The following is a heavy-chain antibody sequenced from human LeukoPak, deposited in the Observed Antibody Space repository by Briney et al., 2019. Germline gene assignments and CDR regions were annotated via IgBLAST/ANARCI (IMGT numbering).Heavy chain of an antibody. V-gene: IGHV4-59*11. CDR3: ARDSYIAVAGIDYYYGMDV. Sequence: SETLSLTCIVSGGSISGHHWSWIRQPPGKGLEWIGYISYSGSTNYNPSLKSRVTISVDTSKNQFSLKLSSVTAADTAVYYCARDSYIAVAGIDYYYGMDVWGQGTTVTVSS. J-gene: IGHJ6*02. CDR1: GGSISGHH. CDR2: ISYSGST. D-gene: IGHD6-19*01.